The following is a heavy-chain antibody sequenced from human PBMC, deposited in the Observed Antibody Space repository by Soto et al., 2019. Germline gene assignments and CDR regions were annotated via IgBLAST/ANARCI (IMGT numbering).Heavy chain of an antibody. V-gene: IGHV1-69*06. Sequence: PVKVSGNAPGGSFSTDASTWGREAPGHGPQWMGGIIPIFDSPYYAQNFQGRVTIAADRSTSTVYMELSSLTPEDTAVYYCARGAECRGYCLKKFTWLDPWGQRTLVTVS. J-gene: IGHJ5*02. CDR2: IIPIFDSP. CDR1: GGSFSTDA. D-gene: IGHD2-15*01. CDR3: ARGAECRGYCLKKFTWLDP.